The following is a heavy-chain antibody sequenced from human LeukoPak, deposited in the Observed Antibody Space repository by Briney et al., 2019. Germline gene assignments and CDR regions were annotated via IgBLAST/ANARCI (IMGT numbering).Heavy chain of an antibody. CDR2: IYYSGST. V-gene: IGHV4-30-4*08. Sequence: PSETLSLTCTVSGGSISSGDYYWSWIRQPPGKGLEWIGYIYYSGSTYYNPSLKSRVTISVDTSKNQFSLKLSSVTAADTAVYYCARAIDPALAAFDIWGQGTMVTVSS. CDR3: ARAIDPALAAFDI. CDR1: GGSISSGDYY. D-gene: IGHD3-22*01. J-gene: IGHJ3*02.